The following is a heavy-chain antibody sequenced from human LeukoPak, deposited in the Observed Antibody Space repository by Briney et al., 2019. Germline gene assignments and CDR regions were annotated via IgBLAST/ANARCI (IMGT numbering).Heavy chain of an antibody. Sequence: GGSLRLSCAASGFTVSSNYMSWVRQAPGKGLEWVSVIYRGGFIYYADSVRGRFSISRDNSKNTLYLQMNSLRAEDTALYYCAREFLGFHPWGQGTLVTVSS. CDR3: AREFLGFHP. V-gene: IGHV3-53*01. D-gene: IGHD2/OR15-2a*01. CDR1: GFTVSSNY. J-gene: IGHJ5*02. CDR2: IYRGGFI.